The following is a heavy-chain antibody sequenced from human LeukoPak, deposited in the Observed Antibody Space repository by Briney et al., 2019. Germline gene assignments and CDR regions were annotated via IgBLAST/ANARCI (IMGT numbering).Heavy chain of an antibody. CDR2: MNPNSGNT. J-gene: IGHJ6*03. V-gene: IGHV1-8*01. D-gene: IGHD6-13*01. CDR1: GYTFTSYD. Sequence: ASVKVSCKASGYTFTSYDINWVRQATGQGLEWMGWMNPNSGNTGYAQKFQGRVTMTRNTSISTAYMELSSLRSEDTAVYYCARGRPQSWQQQLVPWGYYYYYYMDVWGKGTTVTVSS. CDR3: ARGRPQSWQQQLVPWGYYYYYYMDV.